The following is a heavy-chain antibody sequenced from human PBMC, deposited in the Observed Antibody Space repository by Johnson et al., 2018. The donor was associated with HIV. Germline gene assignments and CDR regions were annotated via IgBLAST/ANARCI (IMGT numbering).Heavy chain of an antibody. CDR1: GFSFDSHA. CDR3: AREISRYYYDYAAFDL. CDR2: ISYSGSST. D-gene: IGHD3-22*01. V-gene: IGHV3-23*04. Sequence: MLLVESGGGLVQPGGSLRLSCAASGFSFDSHAINWVRQAPGKGLQWVSAISYSGSSTYYADSVKGRVTISRDNSRSNVYLHMINLRADDTALYYCAREISRYYYDYAAFDLWGQGTTVTVSS. J-gene: IGHJ3*01.